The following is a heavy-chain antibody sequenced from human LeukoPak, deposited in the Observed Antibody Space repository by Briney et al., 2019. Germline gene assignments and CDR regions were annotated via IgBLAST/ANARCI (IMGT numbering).Heavy chain of an antibody. D-gene: IGHD4-17*01. CDR1: GFTFSSYG. J-gene: IGHJ6*02. Sequence: GGSLRLSCAASGFTFSSYGMHWVRQAPGKGLEWVAVIWYDGSNKYYADSAKGRFTISRDNSKNTLYLQMNSLRAEDTAVYYCGGYGDYVPYYYGMDVWGQGTTVTVSS. CDR2: IWYDGSNK. V-gene: IGHV3-33*01. CDR3: GGYGDYVPYYYGMDV.